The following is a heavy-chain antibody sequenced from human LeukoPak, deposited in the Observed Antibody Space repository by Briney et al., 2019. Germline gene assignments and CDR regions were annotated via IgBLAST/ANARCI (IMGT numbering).Heavy chain of an antibody. J-gene: IGHJ5*02. D-gene: IGHD3-22*01. CDR1: GFTYGNYL. Sequence: GGSLRLSCAASGFTYGNYLMHWVRQAPGKGLVWVSRISPDGRSTNYADFVKGRFTVSRDNAMNTVYLQMNSLRTEDTAVYYCARDSGYYYGWFDPWGQGTLVTVSS. CDR3: ARDSGYYYGWFDP. V-gene: IGHV3-74*01. CDR2: ISPDGRST.